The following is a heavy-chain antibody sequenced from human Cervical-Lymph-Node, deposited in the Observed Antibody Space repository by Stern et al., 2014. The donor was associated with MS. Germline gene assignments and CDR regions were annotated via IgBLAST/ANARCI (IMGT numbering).Heavy chain of an antibody. J-gene: IGHJ4*02. V-gene: IGHV2-5*02. CDR1: GFSLSTSGVG. D-gene: IGHD6-13*01. CDR2: IYWDDDK. CDR3: THLSPAAGIFDF. Sequence: QITLKESGPTLVKPTQTLTLTCTFSGFSLSTSGVGVGWIRQPPGKALEWLAPIYWDDDKRYSPSLKSRLTITTDTSKNQVVLTMTNMDPVDTATYFCTHLSPAAGIFDFWGQGTLVTVSS.